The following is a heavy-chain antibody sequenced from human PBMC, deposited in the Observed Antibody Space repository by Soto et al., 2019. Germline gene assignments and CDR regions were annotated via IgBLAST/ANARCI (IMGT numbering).Heavy chain of an antibody. J-gene: IGHJ2*01. CDR1: GFTVTSHY. Sequence: PGGSLRLSCSASGFTVTSHYMGWVRQAPGKGLEWVSFIYSGDVTFHADSVKGRFTISRDNSKNTLYLQMNSLRVEDTAVYYCAKKGSPSGDHNNWYFDLWGRGALVTVSS. CDR2: IYSGDVT. V-gene: IGHV3-66*01. CDR3: AKKGSPSGDHNNWYFDL. D-gene: IGHD1-26*01.